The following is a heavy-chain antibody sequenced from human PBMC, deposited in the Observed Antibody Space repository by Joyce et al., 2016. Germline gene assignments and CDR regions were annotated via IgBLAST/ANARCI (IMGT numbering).Heavy chain of an antibody. D-gene: IGHD4-17*01. J-gene: IGHJ4*02. CDR1: GFTFSIYA. CDR3: ARDQYGDPLDS. V-gene: IGHV3-23*01. CDR2: ISCSGLST. Sequence: EVQLLESGGGLVQPGGSLRLSCAASGFTFSIYAMNWVRQAPGKGLEGVSGISCSGLSTYYADSVQGRFTISRDNSKNTLFLQMDSLRAEDTAVYYCARDQYGDPLDSWGQGTLVTVSS.